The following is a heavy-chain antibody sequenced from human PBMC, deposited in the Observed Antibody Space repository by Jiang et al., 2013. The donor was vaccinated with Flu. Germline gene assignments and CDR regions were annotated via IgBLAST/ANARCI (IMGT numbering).Heavy chain of an antibody. CDR2: IYYSGST. Sequence: GSGLVKPSETLSLTCTVSGGSISSYYWSWIRQPPGKGLEWIGYIYYSGSTNYNPSLKSRVTISVDTSKNQFSLKLSSVTAADTAVYYCARDGYSSGLVCWGQGPWSPSPQ. CDR1: GGSISSYY. J-gene: IGHJ1*01. D-gene: IGHD6-19*01. CDR3: ARDGYSSGLVC. V-gene: IGHV4-59*01.